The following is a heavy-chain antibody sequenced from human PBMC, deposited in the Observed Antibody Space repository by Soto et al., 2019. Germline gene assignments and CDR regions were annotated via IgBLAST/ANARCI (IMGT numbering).Heavy chain of an antibody. CDR2: IKQDGSEK. J-gene: IGHJ3*02. D-gene: IGHD5-18*01. CDR3: ARDRGYSYGYDAFDI. V-gene: IGHV3-7*03. Sequence: PGGSLRLSCAASGFTFSSYWMSWVRQAPGKGLEWVANIKQDGSEKYYVDSVKGRFTISRDNAKNSLYLQMNSLRAEDTAVYYCARDRGYSYGYDAFDIWGQGTMVTVS. CDR1: GFTFSSYW.